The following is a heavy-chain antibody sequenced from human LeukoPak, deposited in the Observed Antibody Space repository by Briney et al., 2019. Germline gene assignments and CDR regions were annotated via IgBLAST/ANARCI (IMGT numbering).Heavy chain of an antibody. J-gene: IGHJ4*02. CDR2: IYYSGST. CDR1: GGSISSYY. D-gene: IGHD3-10*01. CDR3: ARGSGYYGSGSFDY. V-gene: IGHV4-59*01. Sequence: SETLSLTCTVSGGSISSYYWSWIRQPPGKGLEWIGCIYYSGSTNYNPSLKSRVTISVDTSKNQFSLKLSSVTAADTAVYYCARGSGYYGSGSFDYWGQGTLVTVSS.